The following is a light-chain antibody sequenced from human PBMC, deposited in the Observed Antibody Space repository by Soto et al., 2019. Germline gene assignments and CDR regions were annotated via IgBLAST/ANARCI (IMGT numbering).Light chain of an antibody. V-gene: IGLV2-23*02. CDR2: EVS. J-gene: IGLJ1*01. CDR1: SSDVGGYNY. CDR3: CSYAGSSTWV. Sequence: QSVLTQPPSASGSPGQSVTISCTGTSSDVGGYNYVSWYQQHPGKAPKLMIYEVSKRPSGVSNRFSGSKSGNTASLTISGLQAEDEADYYCCSYAGSSTWVFGTGTKLTVL.